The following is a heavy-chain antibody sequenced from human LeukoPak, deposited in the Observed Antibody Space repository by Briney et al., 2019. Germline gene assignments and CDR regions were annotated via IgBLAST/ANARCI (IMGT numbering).Heavy chain of an antibody. D-gene: IGHD2-2*01. J-gene: IGHJ6*03. Sequence: GESLKLSCKGSGYSFATHWIGWVSQMPGKGLEWMGITYPGDSDTRYSPSFQGQVTISADKSISTAYLQWGSLKASDTATYYCARGGRGSCTSTSCYTNYMDAWGKGTTVTVSS. CDR3: ARGGRGSCTSTSCYTNYMDA. CDR2: TYPGDSDT. CDR1: GYSFATHW. V-gene: IGHV5-51*01.